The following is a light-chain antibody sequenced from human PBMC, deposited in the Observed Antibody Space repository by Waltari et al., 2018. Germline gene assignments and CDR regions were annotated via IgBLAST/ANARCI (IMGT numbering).Light chain of an antibody. CDR3: HQYNNWPPFT. CDR2: GAS. V-gene: IGKV3-15*01. Sequence: ETVMTQSPTTLSVSPGEGVTLSCRASQSVGTNLAWHQHKPGQAPRLLIYGASTRAAGIPVRFSGSGSGTEFTLTISGLQSEDFAVYYCHQYNNWPPFTFGPGTKVD. J-gene: IGKJ3*01. CDR1: QSVGTN.